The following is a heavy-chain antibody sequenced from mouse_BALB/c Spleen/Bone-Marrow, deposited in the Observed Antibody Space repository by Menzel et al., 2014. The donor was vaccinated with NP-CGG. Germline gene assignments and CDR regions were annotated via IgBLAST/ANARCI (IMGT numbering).Heavy chain of an antibody. J-gene: IGHJ4*01. Sequence: EVQLVESGGGLMQPGGSLKLSCAASGFDFSRYWMSWVRQAPGKGLEWIGEINPDSSTINYTPSLKDKSIISRDNAKNTLYLQMSKVRSEDTALYYCARLGYYGAMAYWGQGTSVTVSS. CDR3: ARLGYYGAMAY. V-gene: IGHV4-1*02. CDR1: GFDFSRYW. D-gene: IGHD1-1*01. CDR2: INPDSSTI.